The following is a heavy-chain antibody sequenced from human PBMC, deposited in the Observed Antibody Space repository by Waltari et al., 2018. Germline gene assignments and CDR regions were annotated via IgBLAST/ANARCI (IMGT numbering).Heavy chain of an antibody. V-gene: IGHV1-69*01. CDR3: AGGEWLLLRGDYYYGMDV. J-gene: IGHJ6*02. Sequence: VQLVQSGAEVKKPGSSVKVSCQASGGTFSSYAFSWVRPPPGQGLEWMGGIIPIFGTANYAQKFQGRVTITADESTSTAYMELSSLRSEDTAVYYCAGGEWLLLRGDYYYGMDVWGQGTTVTVSS. CDR2: IIPIFGTA. D-gene: IGHD3-22*01. CDR1: GGTFSSYA.